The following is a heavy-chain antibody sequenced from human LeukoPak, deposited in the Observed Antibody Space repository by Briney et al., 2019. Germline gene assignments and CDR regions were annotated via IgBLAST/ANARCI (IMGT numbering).Heavy chain of an antibody. Sequence: SETLSLTCNVSGSSISSDYWTWIRQPPGKGLQWIGDIFYRGSTNHNPSLKSRVTISVDPSKNQISLTLRSVTAADTALYYCARVGVAGSLDYWGQGTLVTVSS. CDR3: ARVGVAGSLDY. J-gene: IGHJ4*02. V-gene: IGHV4-59*08. D-gene: IGHD6-19*01. CDR2: IFYRGST. CDR1: GSSISSDY.